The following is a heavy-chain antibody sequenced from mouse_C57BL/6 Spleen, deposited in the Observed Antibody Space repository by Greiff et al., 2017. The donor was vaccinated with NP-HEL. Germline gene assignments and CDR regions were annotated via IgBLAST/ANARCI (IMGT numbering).Heavy chain of an antibody. Sequence: VQLQQSGAELVRPGTSVKVSCKASGYAFTNYLIEWVKQRPGQGLEWIGVINPGSGGTNYNEKFKGKATLTADKSSSTAYMQLRSLTAGDSAVYFCARMLDSSGYFYAMDYWGQGTSVTVSS. J-gene: IGHJ4*01. CDR3: ARMLDSSGYFYAMDY. D-gene: IGHD3-2*02. V-gene: IGHV1-54*01. CDR2: INPGSGGT. CDR1: GYAFTNYL.